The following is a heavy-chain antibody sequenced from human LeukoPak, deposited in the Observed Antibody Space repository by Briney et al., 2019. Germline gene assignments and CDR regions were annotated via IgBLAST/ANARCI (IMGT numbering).Heavy chain of an antibody. CDR2: IKQDGSEK. D-gene: IGHD6-13*01. CDR1: EFIFSGYW. Sequence: GGSLRLSCAASEFIFSGYWMNWVRQAPGEGPEVVANIKQDGSEKQYVDSVRGRFTISRDNAQNSLYLQMNSLRVEDTAVYYCARDGFVGAADYWGQGTLVTVSS. CDR3: ARDGFVGAADY. V-gene: IGHV3-7*01. J-gene: IGHJ4*02.